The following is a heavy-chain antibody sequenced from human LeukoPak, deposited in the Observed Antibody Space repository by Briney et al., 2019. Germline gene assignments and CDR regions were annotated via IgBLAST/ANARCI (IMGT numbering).Heavy chain of an antibody. D-gene: IGHD6-13*01. V-gene: IGHV4-59*08. CDR2: IYYSGDT. Sequence: RSSQTLSLTCNVSGGSISSNYWSWTRQPPGKGLEWIGYIYYSGDTNYNPSLKSRVTISIDTSKNQFSLKLSSVTAADSAVYYCARHGGRQLAHDAFDIWGQGTMVTVSS. CDR3: ARHGGRQLAHDAFDI. J-gene: IGHJ3*02. CDR1: GGSISSNY.